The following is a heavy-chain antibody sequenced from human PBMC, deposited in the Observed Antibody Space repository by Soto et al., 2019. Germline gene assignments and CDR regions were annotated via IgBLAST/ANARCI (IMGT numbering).Heavy chain of an antibody. J-gene: IGHJ5*02. CDR3: ARDGGGS. Sequence: QVQLVESGGGAVQPGRSLRLSCAASRFTFSSYGMHWVRQAPGKGLEWLAVIWYDGSNKYYADSVKGRFTVSRDNARNMQYLQMNSLRAEDTAVYYCARDGGGSWGQGILVTVSS. CDR1: RFTFSSYG. D-gene: IGHD2-15*01. CDR2: IWYDGSNK. V-gene: IGHV3-33*01.